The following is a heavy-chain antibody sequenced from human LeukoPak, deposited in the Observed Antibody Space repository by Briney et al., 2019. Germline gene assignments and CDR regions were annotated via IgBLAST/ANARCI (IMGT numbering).Heavy chain of an antibody. D-gene: IGHD2-2*01. J-gene: IGHJ5*02. CDR3: ARDRALLVPAAMKYNWFDP. CDR1: GYTFTSYG. V-gene: IGHV1-18*01. Sequence: ASVKVSCKASGYTFTSYGISWVRQAPGQGLEWMGWISAYNGNTNYAQKLQGRVTMTTDTSTSTAYMELRSLRSDDTAVYYCARDRALLVPAAMKYNWFDPWGQGTLVTVSS. CDR2: ISAYNGNT.